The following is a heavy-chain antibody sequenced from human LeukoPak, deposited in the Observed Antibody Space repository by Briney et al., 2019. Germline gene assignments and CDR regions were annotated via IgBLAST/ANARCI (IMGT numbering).Heavy chain of an antibody. J-gene: IGHJ6*03. CDR2: INHSGST. CDR3: ARGRMSVTPYYYYYYMDV. D-gene: IGHD2-21*02. V-gene: IGHV4-34*01. CDR1: GGSFSGYY. Sequence: MPSETLSRTCAVYGGSFSGYYWSWIRQPPGKGLERIGEINHSGSTNYNPSLKSRVTISVDTSKNQFSLKLSSVTAADTAVYYCARGRMSVTPYYYYYYMDVWGKGTTVTVSS.